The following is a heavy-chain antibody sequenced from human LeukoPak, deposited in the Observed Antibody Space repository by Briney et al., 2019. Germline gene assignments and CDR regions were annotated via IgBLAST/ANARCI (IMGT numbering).Heavy chain of an antibody. J-gene: IGHJ4*02. CDR3: ARVGDGYNLGYFDY. V-gene: IGHV3-30-3*01. CDR2: ISYDGSNK. Sequence: PGGSLRLSCAASGFTFSSYAMHWVRQAPGKGLEWVAVISYDGSNKYYADSVKGRFTISRDNSKNTLYLQMNSLSAEDTAVYYCARVGDGYNLGYFDYWGQGTLVTVSS. CDR1: GFTFSSYA. D-gene: IGHD5-24*01.